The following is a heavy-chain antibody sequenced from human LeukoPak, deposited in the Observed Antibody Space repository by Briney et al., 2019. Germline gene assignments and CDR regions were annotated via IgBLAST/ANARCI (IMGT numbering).Heavy chain of an antibody. CDR2: ISGSGGST. CDR1: GFTFSSYA. Sequence: QPGGSLRLSCAASGFTFSSYAMSWVRQAPGKGLEWVSAISGSGGSTYYADSVKGRFTISRDNSKNTLYLQMNSLRAEDTAVYYCAMGIRDDFWSGYSPGSDYYYYGMDVWGQGTTVTVSS. J-gene: IGHJ6*02. CDR3: AMGIRDDFWSGYSPGSDYYYYGMDV. D-gene: IGHD3-3*01. V-gene: IGHV3-23*01.